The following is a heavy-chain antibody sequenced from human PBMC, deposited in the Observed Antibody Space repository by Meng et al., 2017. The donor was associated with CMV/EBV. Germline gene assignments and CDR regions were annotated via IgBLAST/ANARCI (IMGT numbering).Heavy chain of an antibody. CDR3: ARIAAAGRFDY. CDR2: IYWDDDK. V-gene: IGHV2-5*02. D-gene: IGHD6-13*01. CDR1: GFSLSTSGGG. Sequence: QITLEESGPTLVKPTLTRTLTCTFFGFSLSTSGGGVGWIRQPPGKALEWLALIYWDDDKRYSPSLKSRLTITKDTSKNQVVLTMTNMDPVDTATYYCARIAAAGRFDYWGQGTLVTVSS. J-gene: IGHJ4*02.